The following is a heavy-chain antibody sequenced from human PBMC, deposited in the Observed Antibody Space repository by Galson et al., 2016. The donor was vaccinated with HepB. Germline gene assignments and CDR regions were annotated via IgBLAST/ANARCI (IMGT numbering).Heavy chain of an antibody. V-gene: IGHV3-74*01. CDR3: SRDFTGATDS. D-gene: IGHD7-27*01. CDR2: VNADGSRV. CDR1: GFILRNNW. Sequence: SLRLSCAASGFILRNNWMHWVRQAPGKGLVWVARVNADGSRVDHADSVRGRFSISRDIAKNTLYLQMNSRGVDDTAVYYCSRDFTGATDSWGQGTLVTVSS. J-gene: IGHJ4*02.